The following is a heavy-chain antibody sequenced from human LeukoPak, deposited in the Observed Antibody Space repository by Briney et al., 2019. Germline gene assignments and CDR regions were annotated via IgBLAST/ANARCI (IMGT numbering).Heavy chain of an antibody. D-gene: IGHD3-10*01. CDR1: GDSVSSDSAA. CDR3: ARITSSGSHDY. J-gene: IGHJ4*02. V-gene: IGHV6-1*01. Sequence: SQTLSLTCAISGDSVSSDSAAWNCIRQSPSRGLEWLGRTQYRSRWYNDYAISGKSRIIITPDTSKNQFFLQLKSVTPDDTAVYYCARITSSGSHDYWGQGTLVTVSS. CDR2: TQYRSRWYN.